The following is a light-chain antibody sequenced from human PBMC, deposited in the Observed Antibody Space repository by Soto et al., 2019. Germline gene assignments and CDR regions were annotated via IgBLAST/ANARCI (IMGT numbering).Light chain of an antibody. CDR3: QQYKSSILT. Sequence: DIQMTQSPSTLSASVGDRVTITCRASQSISSWLAWYQQKPGKAPKLLIYRASNLESGVPSRFTGSGSGTEFTLTISGLQPDDFATYYCQQYKSSILTFGPGTKVDIK. CDR1: QSISSW. V-gene: IGKV1-5*03. J-gene: IGKJ3*01. CDR2: RAS.